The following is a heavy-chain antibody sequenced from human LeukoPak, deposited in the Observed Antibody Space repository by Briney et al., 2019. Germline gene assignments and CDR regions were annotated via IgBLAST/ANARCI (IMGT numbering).Heavy chain of an antibody. CDR1: AFTFNNYW. Sequence: GGSLRLSCVASAFTFNNYWMHWVRQAPGKGLVWVSRFKGDGSSTNYADSVEGRFIISRDNAKNSLYLQMNSLRAEDTAVYYCANHLACGSTSCPPFDDWGQGTLVTVSS. V-gene: IGHV3-74*01. D-gene: IGHD2-2*01. CDR2: FKGDGSST. J-gene: IGHJ4*02. CDR3: ANHLACGSTSCPPFDD.